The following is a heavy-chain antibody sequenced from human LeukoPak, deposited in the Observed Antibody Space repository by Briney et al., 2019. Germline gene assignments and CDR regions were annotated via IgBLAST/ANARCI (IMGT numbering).Heavy chain of an antibody. J-gene: IGHJ4*02. CDR2: MNPNSGNT. D-gene: IGHD3-10*01. V-gene: IGHV1-8*01. CDR3: ARGWVVRGVGLQINDY. Sequence: PVASVKVSCKASGYTFTSYDINWVRQATGQGLGWMGWMNPNSGNTGYAQKFQGRVTMTRNTSISTAYMELSSLRSEDTAVYYCARGWVVRGVGLQINDYWGQGTLVTVSS. CDR1: GYTFTSYD.